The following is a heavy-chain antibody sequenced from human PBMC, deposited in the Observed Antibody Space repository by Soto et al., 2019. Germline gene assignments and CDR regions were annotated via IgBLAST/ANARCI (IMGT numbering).Heavy chain of an antibody. CDR3: ATAKLLLPWLFDY. V-gene: IGHV3-66*01. Sequence: EVQLVESGGGLVQPGGSLRLSCAASGFTVSSNYMSWVRQAPGKGLEWVSVIYSGGSTYYADSVKGRFTISRDDSKNTLFLKMNSLRAEDTAVYYCATAKLLLPWLFDYWGQGTLVTVSS. J-gene: IGHJ4*02. D-gene: IGHD2-15*01. CDR2: IYSGGST. CDR1: GFTVSSNY.